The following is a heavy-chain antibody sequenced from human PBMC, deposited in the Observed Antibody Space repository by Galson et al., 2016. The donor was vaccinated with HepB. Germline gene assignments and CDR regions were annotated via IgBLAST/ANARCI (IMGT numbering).Heavy chain of an antibody. Sequence: LRLSCAASGFTLRDFGVNWVRQAPGKGLEWVGRIKSKTAGGTTDYAAPVKGRFTISRDDSKNTLYLQMNSLKTEDTAVYYCTTPVVPAAWWGQGTLVTVSS. CDR1: GFTLRDFG. J-gene: IGHJ4*02. CDR2: IKSKTAGGTT. D-gene: IGHD2-2*01. CDR3: TTPVVPAAW. V-gene: IGHV3-15*01.